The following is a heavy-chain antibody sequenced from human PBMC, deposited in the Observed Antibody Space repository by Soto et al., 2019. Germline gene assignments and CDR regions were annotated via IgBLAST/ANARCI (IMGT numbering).Heavy chain of an antibody. Sequence: SETLSLTCSVSGGSISGHYWSWVRQTPGKGLEWIGYMYYSGSTNYNPSLKSRVTISVDTSKNQFSLRLSSVTAADTAVYYCAREVIPLTTDWYFDLWGRGTLVTVSS. CDR2: MYYSGST. CDR1: GGSISGHY. V-gene: IGHV4-59*11. D-gene: IGHD4-17*01. CDR3: AREVIPLTTDWYFDL. J-gene: IGHJ2*01.